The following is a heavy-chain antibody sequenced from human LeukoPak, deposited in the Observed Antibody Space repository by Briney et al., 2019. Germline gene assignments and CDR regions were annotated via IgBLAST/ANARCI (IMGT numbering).Heavy chain of an antibody. V-gene: IGHV3-23*01. CDR2: IGGSGDSI. CDR3: AKGHSGSYSPLFHY. Sequence: GGSLRLSCAASGFTFGNYAMTWVRQAPGKGLQWVSIIGGSGDSIYYADSVKGRFTISRDNSQNTLYLQMNSLSAEDTAVYYCAKGHSGSYSPLFHYWGQGTLVTVSS. CDR1: GFTFGNYA. D-gene: IGHD3-10*01. J-gene: IGHJ4*02.